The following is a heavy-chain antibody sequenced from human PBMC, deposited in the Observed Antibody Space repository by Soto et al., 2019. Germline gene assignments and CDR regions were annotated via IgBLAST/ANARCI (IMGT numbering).Heavy chain of an antibody. D-gene: IGHD2-21*02. Sequence: LRLSCAASGFTFSSYEMNWVRQATGKGLEWVSYISSSGSTIYYADSVKGRFTISRDNAKNSLYLQMNSLRAEDTAVYYCAREDGGNFGYFDYWGQGTLVTISS. V-gene: IGHV3-48*03. CDR3: AREDGGNFGYFDY. CDR1: GFTFSSYE. J-gene: IGHJ4*02. CDR2: ISSSGSTI.